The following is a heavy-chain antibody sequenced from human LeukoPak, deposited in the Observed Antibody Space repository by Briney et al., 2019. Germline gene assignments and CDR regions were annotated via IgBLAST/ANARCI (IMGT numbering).Heavy chain of an antibody. CDR1: GLTFRSHG. CDR3: ATDGGGTLDYDYMDV. Sequence: PGGSLRLSCAVSGLTFRSHGMHWVRQAPGKGLEWMAHIRYDGSTTDFADSVKGRFIISRDNPRNTLHLQMNTLGAEDTAVYYCATDGGGTLDYDYMDVWGKGTTVIVSS. V-gene: IGHV3-30*02. D-gene: IGHD1-7*01. CDR2: IRYDGSTT. J-gene: IGHJ6*03.